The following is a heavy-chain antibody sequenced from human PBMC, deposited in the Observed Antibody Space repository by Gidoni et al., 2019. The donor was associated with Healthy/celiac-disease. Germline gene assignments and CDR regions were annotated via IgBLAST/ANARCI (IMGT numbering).Heavy chain of an antibody. J-gene: IGHJ3*02. CDR3: ASGDSSSWFWAFDI. CDR2: IYYSGST. V-gene: IGHV4-39*01. CDR1: GGSISSSSYY. Sequence: QLQLQESGPGLVKPSETLSLTCTVSGGSISSSSYYWGWIRQPPGKGLEWIGSIYYSGSTYYNPSLNSRVTISVDTSKNQFSLKLSSVTAADTAVYYCASGDSSSWFWAFDIWGQGTMVTVSS. D-gene: IGHD6-13*01.